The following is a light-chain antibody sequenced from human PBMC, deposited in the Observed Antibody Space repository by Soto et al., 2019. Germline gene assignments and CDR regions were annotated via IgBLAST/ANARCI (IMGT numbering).Light chain of an antibody. CDR2: GAS. V-gene: IGKV3-20*01. Sequence: EVVLTQSPGTLSLSPGERVTLSCRASQSLSSGYLAWYQQKFGQAPRLLIYGASSRATGIPDRFSGSGSGTEFTLTISRLEPEDFAVYYCQQYGSSSWTFGQGTMV. CDR1: QSLSSGY. CDR3: QQYGSSSWT. J-gene: IGKJ1*01.